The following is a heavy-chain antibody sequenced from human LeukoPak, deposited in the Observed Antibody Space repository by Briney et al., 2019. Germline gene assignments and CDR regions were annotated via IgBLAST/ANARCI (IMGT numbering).Heavy chain of an antibody. V-gene: IGHV3-23*01. D-gene: IGHD1-26*01. CDR3: AKGGFQVGASRWFDP. Sequence: GGALRLSCAASGFTFSSYAMSWVRQAPGKGREWVAAISGSGGSTYYADSVKGGFTISRDNSKKTLYLQMNSLRAEDTAVYYCAKGGFQVGASRWFDPWGQGTLVTVSS. CDR1: GFTFSSYA. J-gene: IGHJ5*02. CDR2: ISGSGGST.